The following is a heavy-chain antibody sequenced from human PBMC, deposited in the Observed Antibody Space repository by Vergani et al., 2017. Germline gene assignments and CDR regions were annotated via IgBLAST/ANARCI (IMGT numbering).Heavy chain of an antibody. D-gene: IGHD3-10*01. V-gene: IGHV4-31*03. J-gene: IGHJ4*02. CDR2: IYYSGST. CDR1: GGSISSGGYY. CDR3: AREGYGSGIDY. Sequence: QVQLQESGPGLVKPSQTLSLTCTVPGGSISSGGYYWSWIRQHPGKGLEWIGYIYYSGSTYYNPSLKSRVTISVDTSKNQFSLKLSPVTAADTAVYYCAREGYGSGIDYWGQGTLVTVSS.